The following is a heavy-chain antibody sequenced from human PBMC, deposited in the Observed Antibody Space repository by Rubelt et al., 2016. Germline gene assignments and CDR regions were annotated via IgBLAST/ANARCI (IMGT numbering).Heavy chain of an antibody. V-gene: IGHV1-2*02. CDR2: INPNSGGS. D-gene: IGHD4-11*01. Sequence: QVQLVQSGAEVKKPGASVKVSCKASGYTFTSYYMHWVRQAPGQGLEWVGWINPNSGGSNYAQKFQGRVTMTRDTSISTGYMELSRLRSDETAVYYCASFDYSKDYYYYMDVWGKGTTVTVSS. CDR3: ASFDYSKDYYYYMDV. J-gene: IGHJ6*03. CDR1: GYTFTSYY.